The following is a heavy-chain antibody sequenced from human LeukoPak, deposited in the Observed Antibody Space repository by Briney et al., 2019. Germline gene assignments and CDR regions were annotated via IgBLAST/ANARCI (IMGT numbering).Heavy chain of an antibody. V-gene: IGHV3-48*03. CDR2: ISTSGITT. CDR3: ARGYSSGWYFGY. CDR1: GFTFSSYE. J-gene: IGHJ4*02. Sequence: PGGSLRLSCAASGFTFSSYEMSWVRQAPGKGLEWVSYISTSGITTNYADSVKGRFTIFRDNAKNSLYLQMNSLRAEDTAVYYCARGYSSGWYFGYWGQGILVTVSS. D-gene: IGHD6-19*01.